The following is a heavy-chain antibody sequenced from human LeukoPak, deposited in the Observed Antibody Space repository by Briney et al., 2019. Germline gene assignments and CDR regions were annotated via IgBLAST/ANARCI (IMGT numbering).Heavy chain of an antibody. CDR2: IGIAGDT. V-gene: IGHV3-13*01. D-gene: IGHD5/OR15-5a*01. CDR3: VRGGIQVSGIDAFDI. Sequence: PGGSLRLSCAASGFTFRSYDMHWVRQTPGRGLEWVSAIGIAGDTHYPDSVKGRFTISRENAKNSMYLQMDSLKDGDTAVYYCVRGGIQVSGIDAFDIWGQGTTVTVSS. CDR1: GFTFRSYD. J-gene: IGHJ3*02.